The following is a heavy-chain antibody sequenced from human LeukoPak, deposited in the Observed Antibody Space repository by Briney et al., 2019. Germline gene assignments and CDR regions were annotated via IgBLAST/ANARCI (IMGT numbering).Heavy chain of an antibody. CDR3: ARDRGAYGMDV. D-gene: IGHD3-10*01. CDR1: GGSISSYY. V-gene: IGHV4-59*01. J-gene: IGHJ6*02. CDR2: IYYSGST. Sequence: TSETLSLTCTVSGGSISSYYWSWIRQPPGKGLEWIGYIYYSGSTNYNPSLKSRVTISVDTSKNQFSLKLSSVTAADTAVYYCARDRGAYGMDVWGRGTTVTVSS.